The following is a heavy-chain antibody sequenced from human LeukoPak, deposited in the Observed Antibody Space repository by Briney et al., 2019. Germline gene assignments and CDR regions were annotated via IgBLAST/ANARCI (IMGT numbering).Heavy chain of an antibody. J-gene: IGHJ4*02. V-gene: IGHV3-23*01. Sequence: GGSLRLSCAASGFTFSSYAMGWVRQAPGKGLEWFSSISDSGGSTYYAHSVKGRFTISRDNSKNTLYLQMNNLRAEDTALYYCAKEGGYGEYLHWGQGTLVTVSS. CDR1: GFTFSSYA. D-gene: IGHD4-17*01. CDR2: ISDSGGST. CDR3: AKEGGYGEYLH.